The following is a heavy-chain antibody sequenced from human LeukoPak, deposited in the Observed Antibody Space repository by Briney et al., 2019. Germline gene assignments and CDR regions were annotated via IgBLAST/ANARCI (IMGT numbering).Heavy chain of an antibody. CDR1: GGSISSYY. D-gene: IGHD2-2*01. V-gene: IGHV4-59*01. CDR2: IYYSGST. CDR3: ARDNDQEDAFDI. J-gene: IGHJ3*02. Sequence: SETLSLTCTVSGGSISSYYWSWLRQPPGQGLERIGYIYYSGSTNYNPSLKSRVTISVDTSKNQFSLKLSSVTAADTAVYYCARDNDQEDAFDIWGQGTMVTVSS.